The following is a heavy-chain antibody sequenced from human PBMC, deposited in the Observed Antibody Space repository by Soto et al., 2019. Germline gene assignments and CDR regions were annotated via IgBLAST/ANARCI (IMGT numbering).Heavy chain of an antibody. CDR1: GFTFSSYG. J-gene: IGHJ6*02. V-gene: IGHV3-30*18. Sequence: GGSLRLSCAASGFTFSSYGMHWVRQAPGKGLEWVAVISYDGSNKYYADSVKGRFTISRDNSKNTLYLQMNSLRAEDTAVYYCAKDHLYGLPYSSGFDSSANYGMDVWGQGTTVTVSS. CDR3: AKDHLYGLPYSSGFDSSANYGMDV. D-gene: IGHD6-19*01. CDR2: ISYDGSNK.